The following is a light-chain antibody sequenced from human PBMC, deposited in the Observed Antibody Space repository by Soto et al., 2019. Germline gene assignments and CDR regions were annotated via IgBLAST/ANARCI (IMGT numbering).Light chain of an antibody. V-gene: IGLV2-14*01. Sequence: QSVLTQPASVSGSPGQSITISCTGTNSDVGDYNFVSWYQQYPGKAPRLLIYEVTNRPSGVSNHFSGSKSGNTASLTISGLQAEDEADYYCGSYTSNNTILFGGGTKLTVL. J-gene: IGLJ2*01. CDR3: GSYTSNNTIL. CDR1: NSDVGDYNF. CDR2: EVT.